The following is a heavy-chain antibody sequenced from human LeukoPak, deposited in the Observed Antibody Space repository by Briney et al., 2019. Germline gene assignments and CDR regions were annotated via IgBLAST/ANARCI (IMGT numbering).Heavy chain of an antibody. D-gene: IGHD5-12*01. CDR2: IGQDGSEK. V-gene: IGHV3-7*01. CDR3: ARSNSGYAESCY. Sequence: GGSLRLSCAASGFTISPYWMTWVRQAPGKGLEWVANIGQDGSEKYYVDSVKGRFTISRDNAKNSLYLQMNSLRAEDTAVYYCARSNSGYAESCYWGQGTLVTVSS. J-gene: IGHJ4*02. CDR1: GFTISPYW.